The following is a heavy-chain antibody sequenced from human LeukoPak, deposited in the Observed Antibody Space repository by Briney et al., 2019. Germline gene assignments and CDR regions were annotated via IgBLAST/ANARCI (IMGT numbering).Heavy chain of an antibody. J-gene: IGHJ3*02. Sequence: SVKVSCKASGGTFSSYTISWVRQAPGQGLEWMGGIIPIFGTANYAQKFQGRVTITTDESTSTAYMELRSLSSDDTAVYYCARASASPTNSNSYYFETTKKNAFDIWGQGTMVTVSS. CDR3: ARASASPTNSNSYYFETTKKNAFDI. D-gene: IGHD3-22*01. V-gene: IGHV1-69*05. CDR1: GGTFSSYT. CDR2: IIPIFGTA.